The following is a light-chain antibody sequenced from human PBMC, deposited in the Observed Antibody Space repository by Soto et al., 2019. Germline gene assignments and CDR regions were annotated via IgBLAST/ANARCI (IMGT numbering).Light chain of an antibody. CDR3: QEYNNWPPMYT. Sequence: EMVMTQSPATLSVSPGERATLSCRASQSVSRKLAWYQQQPGQAPRLLVYDTSTRATGIPGRFSGSGSGTDFTLTISSLQSEDFAVYYCQEYNNWPPMYTFGQGTKLEIK. V-gene: IGKV3-15*01. J-gene: IGKJ2*01. CDR2: DTS. CDR1: QSVSRK.